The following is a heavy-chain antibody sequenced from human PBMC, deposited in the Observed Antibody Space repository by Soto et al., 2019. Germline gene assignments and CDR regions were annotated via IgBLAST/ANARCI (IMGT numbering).Heavy chain of an antibody. Sequence: PGGSLRLSCAASGFTFNNYAMHWLRQAPGKGLEWVAVISYDGTNKYFADSVKGRFTISRDNSKNTLYLQMNSLRDEDTAVYYCARDRREYSTSWHDMDVWGQGTTVTVSS. CDR3: ARDRREYSTSWHDMDV. CDR2: ISYDGTNK. CDR1: GFTFNNYA. J-gene: IGHJ6*02. D-gene: IGHD6-6*01. V-gene: IGHV3-30-3*01.